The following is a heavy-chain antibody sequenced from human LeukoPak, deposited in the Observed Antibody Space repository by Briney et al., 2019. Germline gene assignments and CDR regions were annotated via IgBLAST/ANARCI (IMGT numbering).Heavy chain of an antibody. CDR1: GLTVSSYS. D-gene: IGHD2-15*01. CDR3: ARARASGRSGFDY. Sequence: GGSLRLSCAASGLTVSSYSMNWVRQAPGKGLEWVSYISSSSSTIYYTDSVKGRFTISRDNAKNSLYLQMNSLRDEDTAAYYCARARASGRSGFDYWGQGTLVTVSS. V-gene: IGHV3-48*02. J-gene: IGHJ4*02. CDR2: ISSSSSTI.